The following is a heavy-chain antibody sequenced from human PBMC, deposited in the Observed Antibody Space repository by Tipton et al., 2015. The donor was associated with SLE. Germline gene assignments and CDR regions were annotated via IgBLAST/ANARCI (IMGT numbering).Heavy chain of an antibody. CDR1: GGSISSGSYY. D-gene: IGHD5-12*01. Sequence: TLSLTCTVSGGSISSGSYYWSWIRQPAGKGLEWIGHIYATGITNYNPSLKSRVTISVDTSKKQFSLKLSSVTAADTAVYYCARKGVATMRYWGQGILVTVSS. CDR2: IYATGIT. J-gene: IGHJ4*02. CDR3: ARKGVATMRY. V-gene: IGHV4-61*09.